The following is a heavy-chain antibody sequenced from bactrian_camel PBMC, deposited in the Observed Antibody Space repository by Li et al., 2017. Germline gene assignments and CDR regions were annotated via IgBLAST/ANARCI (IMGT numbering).Heavy chain of an antibody. Sequence: VQLVESGGGLVQPGGSLSLSCVASGFTFSTYDMNWVRQAPGQGLEWVSAIDKGGSNTYYADSVKGRFTISRDNAKNTLYLQMNSLRSEDTALYYCATAPGASDWGQGTQVTVS. J-gene: IGHJ4*01. CDR3: ATAPGASD. CDR2: IDKGGSNT. V-gene: IGHV3S40*01. CDR1: GFTFSTYD.